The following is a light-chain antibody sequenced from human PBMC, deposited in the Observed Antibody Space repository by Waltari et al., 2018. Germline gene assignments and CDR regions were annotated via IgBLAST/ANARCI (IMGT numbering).Light chain of an antibody. V-gene: IGKV1D-16*01. CDR2: AAS. CDR3: QQYNSYPIT. Sequence: DIQMTQSPSSLSASVGERVTITFRARQGISSLLAWYQQKPEKAPKSLIYAASTLQSGVPSRFSGSESGTDFTLTITSLQPEDSATYYCQQYNSYPITFGGGTKVEIK. J-gene: IGKJ4*01. CDR1: QGISSL.